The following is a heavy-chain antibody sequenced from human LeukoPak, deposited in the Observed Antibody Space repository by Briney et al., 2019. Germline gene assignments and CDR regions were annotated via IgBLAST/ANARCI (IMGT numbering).Heavy chain of an antibody. CDR3: ATGGGLATEIDY. CDR2: VSNEGGVQ. CDR1: GFTFSNYG. D-gene: IGHD3-16*01. J-gene: IGHJ4*02. V-gene: IGHV3-30*03. Sequence: GGSLRLSCAASGFTFSNYGMHWVRQAPGKGLEWVAVVSNEGGVQYYADSVKGRFTISRDNSKNTLSLQMNSLRTEDTAMYYCATGGGLATEIDYWGQGTLVTVSS.